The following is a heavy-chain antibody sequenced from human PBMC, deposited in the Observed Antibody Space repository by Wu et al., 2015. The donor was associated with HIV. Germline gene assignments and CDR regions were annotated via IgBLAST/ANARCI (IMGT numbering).Heavy chain of an antibody. CDR3: VRYAHYDESIGYYIDN. Sequence: QVQLQESAPGLVKPSETLSLTCAVSGYSITSGYHWGWIRQPPGKGLEWIGSSHRTGTTNYNPSLESRVTISVDTSKNQFSLTVTSVTATDTAVFYCVRYAHYDESIGYYIDNWGQGNVGHRLL. CDR1: GYSITSGYH. J-gene: IGHJ4*02. D-gene: IGHD3-16*01. CDR2: SHRTGTT. V-gene: IGHV4-38-2*01.